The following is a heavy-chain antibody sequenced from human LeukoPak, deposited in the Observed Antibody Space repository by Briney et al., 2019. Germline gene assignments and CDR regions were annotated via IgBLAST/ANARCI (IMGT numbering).Heavy chain of an antibody. V-gene: IGHV1-69*04. D-gene: IGHD7-27*01. Sequence: SVKVSCKASGGTFSSYAISWVRQAPGQGLEWMGRIIPILGIANYAQKFQGRVTITADKSTSTAYMELSSLRSEDTAVYYCARGWGRPFYYYYYMDVWGKGTTVTVSS. CDR2: IIPILGIA. CDR3: ARGWGRPFYYYYYMDV. CDR1: GGTFSSYA. J-gene: IGHJ6*03.